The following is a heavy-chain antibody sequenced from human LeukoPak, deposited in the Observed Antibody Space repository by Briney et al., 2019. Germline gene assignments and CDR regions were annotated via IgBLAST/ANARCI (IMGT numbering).Heavy chain of an antibody. CDR1: GFTFSSYS. CDR2: ISSSSSYI. D-gene: IGHD2-8*01. CDR3: AKDRCSNGIGCYYYYMDV. J-gene: IGHJ6*03. V-gene: IGHV3-21*01. Sequence: GGSLRLSCAASGFTFSSYSMNWVRQAPGKGLEWVSSISSSSSYIYYADSVKGRFRISRDSSKNILYLQMNSLRAEDTAVYYCAKDRCSNGIGCYYYYMDVRGKGTTVTISS.